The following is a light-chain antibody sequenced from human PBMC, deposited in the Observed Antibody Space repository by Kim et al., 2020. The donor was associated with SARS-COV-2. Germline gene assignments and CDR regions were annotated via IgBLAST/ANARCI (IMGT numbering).Light chain of an antibody. CDR3: SSYTSSSTLYV. J-gene: IGLJ1*01. CDR2: EVT. V-gene: IGLV2-18*02. Sequence: QSALTQPPSVSGSPGQSVTISCTGTSNDVGSYNRVSWYQQAPGTVPKLMIYEVTNRPSGVPDRFSGSKSGNTASLTISGLQAEDEADYYCSSYTSSSTLYVFGTGTKVTVL. CDR1: SNDVGSYNR.